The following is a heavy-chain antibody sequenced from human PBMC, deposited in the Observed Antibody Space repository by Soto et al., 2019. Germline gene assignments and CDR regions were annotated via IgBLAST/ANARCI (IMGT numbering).Heavy chain of an antibody. CDR1: GFTFSSYA. V-gene: IGHV3-23*01. CDR3: HGYCSSTSCRYYFDY. J-gene: IGHJ4*02. Sequence: LSLTCAASGFTFSSYAMSWVRQAPGKGLEWVSAISGSGGSTYYADSVKGRFTISRDNCKNTLYLQMNSLRAEDTAVYYCHGYCSSTSCRYYFDYWGQGTLVTVSS. D-gene: IGHD2-2*03. CDR2: ISGSGGST.